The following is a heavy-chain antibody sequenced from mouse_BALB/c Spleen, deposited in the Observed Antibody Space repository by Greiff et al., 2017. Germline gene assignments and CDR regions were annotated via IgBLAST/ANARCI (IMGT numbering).Heavy chain of an antibody. CDR1: GYTFTSYW. CDR3: ARGHRAMDY. CDR2: INPSTGYT. V-gene: IGHV1-7*01. J-gene: IGHJ4*01. Sequence: QVQLQQSGAELAKPGASVKMSCKASGYTFTSYWTHWVKQRPGQGLEWIGYINPSTGYTEYNQKFKDKATLTADKSSSTAYMQLSSLTSEDSAVYYCARGHRAMDYWGQGTSVTVSS.